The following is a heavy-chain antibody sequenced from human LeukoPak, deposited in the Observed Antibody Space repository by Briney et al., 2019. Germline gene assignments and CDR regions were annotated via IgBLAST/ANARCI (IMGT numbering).Heavy chain of an antibody. J-gene: IGHJ3*02. D-gene: IGHD1-14*01. CDR1: GFTFSNYA. V-gene: IGHV3-23*01. CDR3: ARHLPPRNQLSEGDAFDI. Sequence: GGSLRLSCAASGFTFSNYAMSWVRQAPGKGLDCISAISGTGGSTYYAESVLGLFTISRDNSKNMLYLQMNSLRAEDTAVYYCARHLPPRNQLSEGDAFDIWGQGTMVTVSS. CDR2: ISGTGGST.